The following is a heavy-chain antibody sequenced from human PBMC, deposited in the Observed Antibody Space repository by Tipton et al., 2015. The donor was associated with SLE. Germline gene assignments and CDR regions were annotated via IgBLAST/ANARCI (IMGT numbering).Heavy chain of an antibody. J-gene: IGHJ4*02. D-gene: IGHD6-13*01. CDR2: IYYSGST. V-gene: IGHV4-59*01. Sequence: TLSLTCSVSGGSISSYYWSWLRQPPGKGLEWIGYIYYSGSTNYNPSLKSRVTISVDTSKNQFSLKLSSVTAADTAVYYCASHSSSWFLDYWGQGTLVTVSS. CDR1: GGSISSYY. CDR3: ASHSSSWFLDY.